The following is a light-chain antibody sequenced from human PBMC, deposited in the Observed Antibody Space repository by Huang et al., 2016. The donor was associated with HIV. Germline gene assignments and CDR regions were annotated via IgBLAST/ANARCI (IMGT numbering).Light chain of an antibody. CDR3: HNYNSAPQT. Sequence: DIQMTQSPSSLSASVGDRVTITCRASQVISNFLAWYQQKPGKVPKLLIYAASTLQSGVPSRFSGSGSGTDFTLTISSLQPEDVATYYCHNYNSAPQTFGPGTKVDI. J-gene: IGKJ3*01. V-gene: IGKV1-27*01. CDR1: QVISNF. CDR2: AAS.